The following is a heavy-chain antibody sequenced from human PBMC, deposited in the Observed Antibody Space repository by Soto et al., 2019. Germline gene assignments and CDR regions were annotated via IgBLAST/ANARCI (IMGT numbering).Heavy chain of an antibody. CDR2: IFPNGHT. D-gene: IGHD3-3*02. J-gene: IGHJ4*02. Sequence: PSETLSLTCTVSRGYVNTFHWSWVRQPAGKGLEWIGRIFPNGHTDYSPSLKSRVTLSVDTPKNQISLNLTSVTAADTDAYYCARRTGGTSAFRFDYWRQGTPVT. V-gene: IGHV4-4*07. CDR1: RGYVNTFH. CDR3: ARRTGGTSAFRFDY.